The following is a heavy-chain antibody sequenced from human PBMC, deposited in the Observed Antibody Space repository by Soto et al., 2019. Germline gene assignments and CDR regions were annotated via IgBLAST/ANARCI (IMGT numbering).Heavy chain of an antibody. D-gene: IGHD6-13*01. J-gene: IGHJ6*02. CDR1: GGTFSSYA. Sequence: QVQLVPSWAEVKKPGSSVKVSCKASGGTFSSYAISWLRQAPGQGLEWMGGIIPIFGTANYAQKFQGRVTINADESTSTAYMELSSLRSEDTAVYYCARGGEAAADYGMDVWGQGTTVTVSS. V-gene: IGHV1-69*01. CDR3: ARGGEAAADYGMDV. CDR2: IIPIFGTA.